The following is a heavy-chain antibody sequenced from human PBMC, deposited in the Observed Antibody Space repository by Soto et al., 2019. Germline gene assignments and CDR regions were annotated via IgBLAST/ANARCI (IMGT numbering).Heavy chain of an antibody. J-gene: IGHJ6*02. CDR2: VSPLTGGT. Sequence: QVQLVESGPEVKTPGASVRVSCKSSGYTFGAYNIHWVRQAPGQRLEWMGWVSPLTGGTNLAQRFQGRLTLTSDSSIHTVFMELSSLRSGDTALYFCAREFYSGDFCLDLCGQGTTVSVSS. V-gene: IGHV1-2*02. CDR3: AREFYSGDFCLDL. CDR1: GYTFGAYN. D-gene: IGHD2-21*01.